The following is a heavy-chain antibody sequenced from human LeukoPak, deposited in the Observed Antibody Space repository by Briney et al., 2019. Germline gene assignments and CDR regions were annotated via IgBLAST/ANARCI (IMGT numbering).Heavy chain of an antibody. D-gene: IGHD4-11*01. J-gene: IGHJ4*02. CDR1: GYSISSGYY. Sequence: PSETLSLTCTVSGYSISSGYYWGWIRQPPGKGLEWIGSIYHSGSTYYNPSLKSRITISVDASKKQFSLNLRSVTAADTAVYYCARGDDYSNSYFDYWGQGTLVTVSS. V-gene: IGHV4-38-2*02. CDR3: ARGDDYSNSYFDY. CDR2: IYHSGST.